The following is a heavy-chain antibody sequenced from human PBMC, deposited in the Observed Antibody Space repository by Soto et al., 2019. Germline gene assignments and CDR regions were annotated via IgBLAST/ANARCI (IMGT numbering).Heavy chain of an antibody. CDR2: IYYSGST. Sequence: SETLSLTCTVSGGSISSSSYYWGWIRQPPGKGLEWIGSIYYSGSTYYNPSLKSRVTISVDTSKNQFSLKLSSVTAADTAVYYCARCITGTTRLYYYYYYMDVWGKGTTVTVSS. CDR3: ARCITGTTRLYYYYYYMDV. V-gene: IGHV4-39*01. D-gene: IGHD1-20*01. CDR1: GGSISSSSYY. J-gene: IGHJ6*03.